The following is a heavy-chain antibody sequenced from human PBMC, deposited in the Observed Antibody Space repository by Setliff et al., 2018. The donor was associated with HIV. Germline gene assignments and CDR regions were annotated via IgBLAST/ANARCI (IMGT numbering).Heavy chain of an antibody. CDR3: AREGGGIHNIGYYFDY. CDR1: GGTFSSYA. CDR2: IIPIFGTA. J-gene: IGHJ4*02. V-gene: IGHV1-69*05. Sequence: SVKVSCKASGGTFSSYAISWVRQAPGQGLEWMGGIIPIFGTANYAQKFQGRVTITTDESTSTAYTELSSLRSEDTAVYYCAREGGGIHNIGYYFDYWGQGTLVTVSS. D-gene: IGHD6-13*01.